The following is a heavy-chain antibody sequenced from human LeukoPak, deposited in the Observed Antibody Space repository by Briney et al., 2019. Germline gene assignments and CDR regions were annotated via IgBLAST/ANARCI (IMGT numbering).Heavy chain of an antibody. CDR3: ARGRVVVSPFDY. V-gene: IGHV1-69*04. Sequence: GASVKVSCKASGYTFTSYAISWVRQAPGQGLEWMGRIIPILGIANYAQKFQGRVTITADKSTSTAYMELSSLRSEDTAVYYCARGRVVVSPFDYWGQGTLVTVSS. CDR2: IIPILGIA. CDR1: GYTFTSYA. J-gene: IGHJ4*02. D-gene: IGHD3-22*01.